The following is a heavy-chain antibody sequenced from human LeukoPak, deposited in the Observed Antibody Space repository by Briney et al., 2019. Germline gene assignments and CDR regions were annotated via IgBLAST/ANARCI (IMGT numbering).Heavy chain of an antibody. CDR1: GFTFSSYA. Sequence: PGGSLRLSCAASGFTFSSYAMHWVRQAPGKGLEWVAVISYDGSNKYYADSVKGRFTISRDNSKNTLYLQMNSLRAEDTAVYYCARDMDSARDIVVVPNPKYAFDIWGQGTMVTVSS. J-gene: IGHJ3*02. CDR2: ISYDGSNK. D-gene: IGHD2-2*01. CDR3: ARDMDSARDIVVVPNPKYAFDI. V-gene: IGHV3-30-3*01.